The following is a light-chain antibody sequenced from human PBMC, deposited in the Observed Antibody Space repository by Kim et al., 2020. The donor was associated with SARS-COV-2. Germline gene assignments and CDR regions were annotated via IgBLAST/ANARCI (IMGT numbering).Light chain of an antibody. V-gene: IGLV1-40*01. CDR3: QSYDSSLSGLYV. CDR2: GNS. J-gene: IGLJ1*01. CDR1: SSNIGAGYD. Sequence: VTISCTGGSSNIGAGYDVHWYQQRPGTAPKLLIFGNSNRPSGVPDRFSGSKSGTSASLAITGLQAEDEADYYCQSYDSSLSGLYVFGTGTKVTVL.